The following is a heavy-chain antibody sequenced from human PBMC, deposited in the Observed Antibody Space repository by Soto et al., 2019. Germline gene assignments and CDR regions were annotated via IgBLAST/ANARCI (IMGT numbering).Heavy chain of an antibody. CDR2: ISSNGGST. V-gene: IGHV3-64*01. Sequence: EVQLVESGGGLVQPGGSLRLSCAASGFTFSSYAMHWVRQAPGKGLEYVSAISSNGGSTYYANSVKGRFTISRDNSKKTLYLQMGSLGAEEMAVYYCARAAIYDYIWGSYRHYAFDIWGQGTMVTVSS. J-gene: IGHJ3*02. CDR1: GFTFSSYA. CDR3: ARAAIYDYIWGSYRHYAFDI. D-gene: IGHD3-16*02.